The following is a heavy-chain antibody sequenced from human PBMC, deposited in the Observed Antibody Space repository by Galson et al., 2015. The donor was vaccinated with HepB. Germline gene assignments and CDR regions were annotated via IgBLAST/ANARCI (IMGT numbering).Heavy chain of an antibody. D-gene: IGHD3-22*01. Sequence: SLRLSCAASGFTFSSYSMNWVSQAPGKGLEWVPSISSSSSYIYYADSVKGRFSISRDNAKNSLYLQMNNLRAEDTAVYYCAREWEDYDSSGYYPRDWYFDLWGRGTLVT. CDR1: GFTFSSYS. CDR2: ISSSSSYI. J-gene: IGHJ2*01. V-gene: IGHV3-21*01. CDR3: AREWEDYDSSGYYPRDWYFDL.